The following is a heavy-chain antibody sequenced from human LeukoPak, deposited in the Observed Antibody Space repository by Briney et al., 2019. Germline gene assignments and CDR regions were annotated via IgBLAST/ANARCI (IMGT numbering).Heavy chain of an antibody. CDR2: IKDDGRQK. D-gene: IGHD1-26*01. CDR1: GFNFNKYW. Sequence: GGSLRLSCAASGFNFNKYWMTWVRQAPGKGVEWVANIKDDGRQKNYVDSVKGRFTISRDNAKNSAYLQMDNLRDEDTAVYYCARERSGIYDYWGQGSLVTVSS. V-gene: IGHV3-7*01. J-gene: IGHJ4*02. CDR3: ARERSGIYDY.